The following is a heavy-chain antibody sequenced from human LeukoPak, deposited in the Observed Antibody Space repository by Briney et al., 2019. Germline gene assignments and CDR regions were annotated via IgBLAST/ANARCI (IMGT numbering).Heavy chain of an antibody. J-gene: IGHJ4*02. CDR1: GFTFSRYW. CDR2: INLDGSKT. V-gene: IGHV3-74*01. D-gene: IGHD2-15*01. Sequence: GGSLRLSCAASGFTFSRYWMLWVRQAPGNGLVWVSRINLDGSKTNYADSVKGRFTISRDNAKNTVYLQMSSLRADDTAVYYCARVSTGSSSYDYWGQGTLVTVSS. CDR3: ARVSTGSSSYDY.